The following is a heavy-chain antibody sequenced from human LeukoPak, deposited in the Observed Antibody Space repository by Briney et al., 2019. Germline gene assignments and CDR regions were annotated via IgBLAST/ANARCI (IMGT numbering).Heavy chain of an antibody. CDR1: GGSIATSSYY. J-gene: IGHJ4*02. CDR3: ARHLAYGRLEY. Sequence: SETLSLTCTVSGGSIATSSYYWGWIRQPPGKGLEWIGTIYYTGTIYYNPSLKSRVTISVDTSKNHFYLKLNFVTAADTAVYYCARHLAYGRLEYWGQGTLVTVSS. V-gene: IGHV4-39*01. D-gene: IGHD3-10*01. CDR2: IYYTGTI.